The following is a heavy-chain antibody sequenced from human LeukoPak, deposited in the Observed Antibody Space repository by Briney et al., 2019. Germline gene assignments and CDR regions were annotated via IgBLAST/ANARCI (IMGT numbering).Heavy chain of an antibody. CDR2: ISASATTI. Sequence: PGGSVSLLCTASGFRFSHYEANGGRQAPGKGLDWVSGISASATTIYYADSVKGRFTISREGAKNSLYLEMSSLRGDDNAAYFCAKERPGDLGADAFLAGAPLDYCGHRGLLTASS. CDR3: AKERPGDLGADAFLAGAPLDY. V-gene: IGHV3-48*03. J-gene: IGHJ4*03. D-gene: IGHD1-26*01. CDR1: GFRFSHYE.